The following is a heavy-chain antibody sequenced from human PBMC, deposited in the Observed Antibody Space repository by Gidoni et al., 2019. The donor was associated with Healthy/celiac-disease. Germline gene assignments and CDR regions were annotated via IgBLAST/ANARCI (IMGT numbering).Heavy chain of an antibody. D-gene: IGHD3-22*01. CDR2: INHSGST. J-gene: IGHJ4*02. Sequence: QVQLQQWGAGLLKPSETLSLTCAVYGGSFSGYYWSWIRQPPGKGLEWIGEINHSGSTNYNPSLKSRVTISVDTSKYLFSLKLSSVTAADTAVYYCARDRSYYYDSSGYYHLDYWGQGTLVTGSS. CDR1: GGSFSGYY. CDR3: ARDRSYYYDSSGYYHLDY. V-gene: IGHV4-34*01.